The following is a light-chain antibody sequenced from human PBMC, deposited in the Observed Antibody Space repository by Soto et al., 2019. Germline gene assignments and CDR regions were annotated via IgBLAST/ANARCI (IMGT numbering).Light chain of an antibody. CDR2: GTS. CDR1: QTIGRNY. Sequence: EIVLTQSPGTLSLSPGETATLSCRASQTIGRNYLAWYQQKPGQAPRLLIFGTSPRATGIPDRFSGSGSGTDFTLSISRLEPEDFAVYYCQQYANSPLLTFGGGTKVDIK. V-gene: IGKV3-20*01. CDR3: QQYANSPLLT. J-gene: IGKJ4*01.